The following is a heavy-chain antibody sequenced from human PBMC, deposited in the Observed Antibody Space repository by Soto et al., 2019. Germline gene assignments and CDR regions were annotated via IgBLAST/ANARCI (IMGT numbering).Heavy chain of an antibody. D-gene: IGHD4-17*01. CDR3: ARSPMTTVTNYWFDP. CDR2: INPTSEYT. J-gene: IGHJ5*02. Sequence: GASVKVSCKASGYTFTSYDINWVRQAPGQGLEWVGWINPTSEYTAHAQKFQGRVTLTREISTATAYMELRSLRSDDTAVYYCARSPMTTVTNYWFDPWGQGTLVTVS. CDR1: GYTFTSYD. V-gene: IGHV1-8*01.